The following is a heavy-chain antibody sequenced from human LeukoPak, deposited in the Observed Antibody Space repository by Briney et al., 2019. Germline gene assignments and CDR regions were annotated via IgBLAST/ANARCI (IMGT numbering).Heavy chain of an antibody. CDR3: ARHLTTVTAAYFDY. D-gene: IGHD4-17*01. V-gene: IGHV4-39*01. CDR1: GGSISSSTSY. J-gene: IGHJ4*02. Sequence: SETLSLTCTVSGGSISSSTSYWGWVRQPPGKGLEWIGSIYYSGIAYYGPSLKSRVTISVDTSKNQSSLRLSSVTAADTAVYYCARHLTTVTAAYFDYWGQGTLVTVSS. CDR2: IYYSGIA.